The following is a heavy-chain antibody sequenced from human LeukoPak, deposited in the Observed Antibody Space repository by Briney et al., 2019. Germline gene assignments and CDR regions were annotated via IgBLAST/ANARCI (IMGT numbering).Heavy chain of an antibody. V-gene: IGHV1-18*01. CDR3: ARDRGIEVQYYMDV. D-gene: IGHD6-19*01. CDR2: ISAYNGNT. J-gene: IGHJ6*03. Sequence: ASVKVSCKASGYTFTSYGISWVRQAPGQGLEWMGWISAYNGNTNYAQKFQGRVTMTTDTSTSTAYMELRSLRSDDTAVYYCARDRGIEVQYYMDVWGKGTTVTVSS. CDR1: GYTFTSYG.